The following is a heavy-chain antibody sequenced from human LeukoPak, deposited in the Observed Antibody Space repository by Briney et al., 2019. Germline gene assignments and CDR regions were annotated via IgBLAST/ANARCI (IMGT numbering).Heavy chain of an antibody. J-gene: IGHJ6*02. CDR3: ASAYYDFWSGSPSYGMDV. V-gene: IGHV4-30-4*01. CDR1: GGSISSGDYY. Sequence: PSQTLSLTCTVSGGSISSGDYYWSWIRQPPGEGLEWIGYIYYSGSTYYNPSLKSRVTISVDTSKNQFSLKLSSVTAADTAVYYCASAYYDFWSGSPSYGMDVWGQGTTVTVSS. CDR2: IYYSGST. D-gene: IGHD3-3*01.